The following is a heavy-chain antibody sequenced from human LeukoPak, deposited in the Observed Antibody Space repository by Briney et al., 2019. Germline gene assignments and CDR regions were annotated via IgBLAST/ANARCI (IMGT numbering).Heavy chain of an antibody. CDR3: ARPYRSGWYGVFEI. CDR2: IYYSGST. J-gene: IGHJ3*02. D-gene: IGHD6-19*01. Sequence: PSETLSLTSTVSGGSISSYYWSWIRQPPGKRLEWSGYIYYSGSTNYNPSLKSRVTISLDTSKNQFSLKLRSVTAADTAVYYCARPYRSGWYGVFEIWGHGTMVTVSS. CDR1: GGSISSYY. V-gene: IGHV4-59*08.